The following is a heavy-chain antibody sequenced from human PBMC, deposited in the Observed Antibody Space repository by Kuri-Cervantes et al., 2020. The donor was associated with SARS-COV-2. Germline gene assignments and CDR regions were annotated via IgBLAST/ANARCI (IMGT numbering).Heavy chain of an antibody. V-gene: IGHV3-23*01. CDR1: GFTFSIYA. J-gene: IGHJ4*02. D-gene: IGHD3-10*01. CDR3: VKDYYGSGINWIFDS. CDR2: ISGSGATT. Sequence: GGSLRLSCAPSGFTFSIYAMNWVRQGPRKGLEWVSGISGSGATTYYADSVKGRFAISRDNSKNTLYLQMDSLGADDTAVYYCVKDYYGSGINWIFDSWGQGALVTVSS.